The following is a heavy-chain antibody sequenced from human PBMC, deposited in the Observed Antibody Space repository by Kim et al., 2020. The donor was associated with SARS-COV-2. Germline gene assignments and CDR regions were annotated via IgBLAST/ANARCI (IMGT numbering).Heavy chain of an antibody. CDR1: GYTFTSYD. J-gene: IGHJ4*02. CDR3: ARGLWSSSWFDY. Sequence: ASVKVSCKASGYTFTSYDINWVRQATGQGLEWMGWMNPNSGNTGYAQKFQGRVTMTRNTSISTAYMELSSLRSEDTAVYYCARGLWSSSWFDYWGQGTLVTVSS. CDR2: MNPNSGNT. D-gene: IGHD6-13*01. V-gene: IGHV1-8*01.